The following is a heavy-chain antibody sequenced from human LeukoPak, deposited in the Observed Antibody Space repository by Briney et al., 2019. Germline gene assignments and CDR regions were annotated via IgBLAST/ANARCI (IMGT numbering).Heavy chain of an antibody. Sequence: SETLSLTCTVSGGSISSGDYYWSWIRQPPGKGLEWIGYIYYSGSTYYNPSLKSRVTISLDTSKNQFSLRLSSVTAADTAVYYCAREYCSDVSCHDNWFDPWGQGTLVIVSS. V-gene: IGHV4-30-4*08. CDR3: AREYCSDVSCHDNWFDP. J-gene: IGHJ5*02. D-gene: IGHD2-15*01. CDR1: GGSISSGDYY. CDR2: IYYSGST.